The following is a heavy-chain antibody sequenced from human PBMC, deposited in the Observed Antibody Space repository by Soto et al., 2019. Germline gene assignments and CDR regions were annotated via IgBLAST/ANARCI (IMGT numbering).Heavy chain of an antibody. D-gene: IGHD3-22*01. CDR2: TNPNSGAT. J-gene: IGHJ5*02. CDR3: ARDPLAGDSSGYYYVSWFDP. CDR1: GYTFTDSF. V-gene: IGHV1-2*02. Sequence: ASVKVACKASGYTFTDSFMHWFRQAPGQGLEWMGWTNPNSGATNYAQKFQGRVTMTRDTSISTAYMELSSLRSEDTAVYYCARDPLAGDSSGYYYVSWFDPWGQGTLVTVSS.